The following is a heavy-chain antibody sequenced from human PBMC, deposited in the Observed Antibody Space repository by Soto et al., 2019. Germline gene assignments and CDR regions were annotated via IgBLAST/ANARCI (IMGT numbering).Heavy chain of an antibody. D-gene: IGHD3-10*01. Sequence: QVQLMQSGAEVKKPGASVKVSCKASGYTFTDYQIHWVRQAPGQGLEWMGWINPNSGDTNFAEKFQGWVTMTRDVSISTAYLELGSLKSDATAVYYCATQNSDYGSGTYSYWGQGALVTVSS. CDR1: GYTFTDYQ. CDR2: INPNSGDT. J-gene: IGHJ4*02. V-gene: IGHV1-2*04. CDR3: ATQNSDYGSGTYSY.